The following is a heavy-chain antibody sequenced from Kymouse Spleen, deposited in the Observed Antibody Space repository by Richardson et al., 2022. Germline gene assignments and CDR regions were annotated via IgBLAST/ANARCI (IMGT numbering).Heavy chain of an antibody. J-gene: IGHJ5*02. V-gene: IGHV4-34*01. D-gene: IGHD3-9*01. Sequence: QVQLQQWGAGLLKPSETLSLTCAVYGGSFSGYYWSWIRQPPGKGLEWIGEINHSGSTNYNPSLKSRVTISVDTSKNQFSLKLSSVTAADTAVYYCARGRARYFDWLLGFDPWGQGTLVTVSS. CDR3: ARGRARYFDWLLGFDP. CDR2: INHSGST. CDR1: GGSFSGYY.